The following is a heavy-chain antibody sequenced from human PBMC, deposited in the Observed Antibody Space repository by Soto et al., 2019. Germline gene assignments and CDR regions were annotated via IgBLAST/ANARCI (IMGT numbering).Heavy chain of an antibody. CDR2: IITIFGTA. Sequence: GASVKVSCKASGGTFSSYAISWVRQAPGQGLEWMGGIITIFGTANYAQKFQGRVTITADESTSTAYMELSSLRSEDTAVYYCASIAAAGTTGWFDPWGQGTLVTVSS. CDR3: ASIAAAGTTGWFDP. V-gene: IGHV1-69*13. J-gene: IGHJ5*02. CDR1: GGTFSSYA. D-gene: IGHD6-13*01.